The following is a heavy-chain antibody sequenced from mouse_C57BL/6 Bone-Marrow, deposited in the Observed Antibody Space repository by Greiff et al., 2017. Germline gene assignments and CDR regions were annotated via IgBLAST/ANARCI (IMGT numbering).Heavy chain of an antibody. D-gene: IGHD2-4*01. CDR3: ARQGDYDSYWYFDV. J-gene: IGHJ1*01. V-gene: IGHV5-15*01. Sequence: DVMLVESGGGLVQPGGSLKLSCAASGFTFSDYGMAWVRQAPRKGPEWVAFISNLAYSIYYADTVTGRFTISRENAKNTLYLEMSSLRSEDTAMYYCARQGDYDSYWYFDVSGAGTTVTVSS. CDR1: GFTFSDYG. CDR2: ISNLAYSI.